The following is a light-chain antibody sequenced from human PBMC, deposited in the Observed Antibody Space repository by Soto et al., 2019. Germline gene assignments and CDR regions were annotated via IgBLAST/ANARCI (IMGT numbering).Light chain of an antibody. CDR2: GAS. CDR1: QSISTW. J-gene: IGKJ1*01. V-gene: IGKV1-5*01. Sequence: DIQMTQSPSTLSASAGDRVTITCRASQSISTWLAWYQQKPGKAPKLLIYGASSLASGVPSRFSGSGSGTEFTLTISSLQPDDFATYYCLQHNGYSERMFGQGTKVDIK. CDR3: LQHNGYSERM.